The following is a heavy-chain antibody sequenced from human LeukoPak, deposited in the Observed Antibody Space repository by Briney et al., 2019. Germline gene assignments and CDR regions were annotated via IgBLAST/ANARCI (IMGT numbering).Heavy chain of an antibody. CDR3: AKDQRISGSSFDY. CDR1: GFTFSNAW. J-gene: IGHJ4*02. CDR2: ISGSGGST. V-gene: IGHV3-23*01. D-gene: IGHD1-26*01. Sequence: GGSLRLSFEASGFTFSNAWMSWVRQAPGKGLEWVSAISGSGGSTYYADAVKGRFTISRDNPKNTLYLQMNSLRAEHTAVYYCAKDQRISGSSFDYWGQGTLVTVSS.